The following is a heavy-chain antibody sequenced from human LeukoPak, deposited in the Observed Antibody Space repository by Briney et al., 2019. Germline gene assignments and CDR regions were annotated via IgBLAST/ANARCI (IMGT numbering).Heavy chain of an antibody. CDR3: AKGDYYDSSDYTYFDS. J-gene: IGHJ4*02. V-gene: IGHV3-48*01. Sequence: GGSLRLSCAASGFTFSSYSMNWVRQAPGKGLEWVSYISSSSSTIYYADSVKGRFTISRDNSKNTLYLQMNSLRAEDTAVYYCAKGDYYDSSDYTYFDSWGQGTLVTVSS. CDR2: ISSSSSTI. CDR1: GFTFSSYS. D-gene: IGHD3-22*01.